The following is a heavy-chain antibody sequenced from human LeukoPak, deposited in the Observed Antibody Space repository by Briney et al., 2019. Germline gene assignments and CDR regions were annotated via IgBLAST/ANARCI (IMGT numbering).Heavy chain of an antibody. Sequence: SETLSLTCVVYGGSFSGYYWSWIRQPPGKGLEWIGSIYYGGSTYYNPSLKSRVTISVDTSKNQFSLKLSSVTAADTAVYYCARVEYSSSFWFDPWGQGTLVTVSS. J-gene: IGHJ5*02. CDR1: GGSFSGYY. CDR3: ARVEYSSSFWFDP. CDR2: IYYGGST. D-gene: IGHD6-6*01. V-gene: IGHV4-34*01.